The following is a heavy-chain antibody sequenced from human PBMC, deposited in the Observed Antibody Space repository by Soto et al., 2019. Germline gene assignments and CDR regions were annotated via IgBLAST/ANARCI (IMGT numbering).Heavy chain of an antibody. CDR2: IYEMETT. Sequence: QVHVQESGPGLVKPSQTLSLTCTVSGGSVSSGDHYWTCMRQHPGKGLEWIGYIYEMETTNYNPSLESRVTISVDTSKHQVYLEVTSVTAADTAVYYCARGLSGWYLFDSWGQGTLVTVSS. CDR3: ARGLSGWYLFDS. CDR1: GGSVSSGDHY. V-gene: IGHV4-31*03. J-gene: IGHJ5*01. D-gene: IGHD6-19*01.